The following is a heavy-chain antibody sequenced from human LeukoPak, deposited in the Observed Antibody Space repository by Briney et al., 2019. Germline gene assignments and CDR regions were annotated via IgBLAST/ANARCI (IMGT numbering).Heavy chain of an antibody. CDR3: AKGKDDSSGWYFFY. CDR1: GFTFSSRDW. Sequence: PGGSLRLSCVASGFTFSSRDWMTWVRQAPGKGLEWVANIKQDGSEKNYVDSVKGRFTISRDNAKNSVDLQMNSLRAEDTAVYYCAKGKDDSSGWYFFYWGQGTLVTVSS. CDR2: IKQDGSEK. D-gene: IGHD6-19*01. J-gene: IGHJ4*02. V-gene: IGHV3-7*03.